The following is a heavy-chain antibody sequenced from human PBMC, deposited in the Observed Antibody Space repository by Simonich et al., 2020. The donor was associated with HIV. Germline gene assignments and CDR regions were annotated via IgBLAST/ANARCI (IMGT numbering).Heavy chain of an antibody. V-gene: IGHV4-34*01. Sequence: QVQLQQWGAGLLKPSETLSLTCAVYGGSFSGYYWSWIRRPPGKGLEWIGEINHSGSTNYNPSLKSRVTISVDTSKNQFSLKLSSVTAADTAVYYCARGFYQRLYYFDYWGQGTLVTVSS. CDR2: INHSGST. J-gene: IGHJ4*02. CDR1: GGSFSGYY. CDR3: ARGFYQRLYYFDY. D-gene: IGHD2-2*01.